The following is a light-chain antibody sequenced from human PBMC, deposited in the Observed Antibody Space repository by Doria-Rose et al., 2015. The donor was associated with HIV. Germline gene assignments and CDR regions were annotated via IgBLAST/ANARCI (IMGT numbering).Light chain of an antibody. CDR1: QSIGNL. CDR3: QQYDSYSPYT. J-gene: IGKJ2*01. Sequence: TVTITCRASQSIGNLLAWYQQRPGKAPKLLIYKASTLESGVPSRFSGSGSGTEFTLTISSLQPDDFGSYYCQQYDSYSPYTFGQGTKLEIK. CDR2: KAS. V-gene: IGKV1-5*03.